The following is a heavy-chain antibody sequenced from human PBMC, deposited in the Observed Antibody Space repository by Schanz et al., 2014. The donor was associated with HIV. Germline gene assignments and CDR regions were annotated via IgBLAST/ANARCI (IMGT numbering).Heavy chain of an antibody. CDR1: GFIFSDHF. CDR3: AREGCIGGSCYCDF. D-gene: IGHD2-15*01. Sequence: EVQVVESGGGLVQPGGSLRLSCTTSGFIFSDHFMGWVRQAPGKGLEWVANIKEDGIEKYYVDSVKGRFTISRDNAKNSLYLNMYSLRAEDTAVYFCAREGCIGGSCYCDFWGQGSLVIVSS. V-gene: IGHV3-7*01. CDR2: IKEDGIEK. J-gene: IGHJ4*02.